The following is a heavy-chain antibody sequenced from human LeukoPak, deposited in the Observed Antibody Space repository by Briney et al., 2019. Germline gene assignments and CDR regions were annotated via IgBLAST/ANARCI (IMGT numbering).Heavy chain of an antibody. CDR2: ISAYNGNT. J-gene: IGHJ6*02. D-gene: IGHD3-3*01. Sequence: ASVKVSCKASGYTFISYGISWVRQAPGQGLEWMGWISAYNGNTNYAQKLQGRVTMTTDTSTSTAYMELRSLRSDDTAVYYCARWGYYDFWSGPTHYYGMDVWGQGTTVTVSS. V-gene: IGHV1-18*01. CDR3: ARWGYYDFWSGPTHYYGMDV. CDR1: GYTFISYG.